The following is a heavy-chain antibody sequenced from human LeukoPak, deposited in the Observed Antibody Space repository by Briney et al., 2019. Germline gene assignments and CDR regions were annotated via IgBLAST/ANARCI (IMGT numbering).Heavy chain of an antibody. CDR2: ISGSGGST. V-gene: IGHV3-23*01. CDR3: AKAFLGLTRKSPYYYYYMDV. J-gene: IGHJ6*03. CDR1: GFTFSSYA. Sequence: GGSLRLSCAASGFTFSSYAMSWVRQAPGKGLEWVSAISGSGGSTYYADSVKGRFTISRDNSKNTLYLQMNSLRAEDTAVYYCAKAFLGLTRKSPYYYYYMDVWGKGTTVTVSS. D-gene: IGHD3-9*01.